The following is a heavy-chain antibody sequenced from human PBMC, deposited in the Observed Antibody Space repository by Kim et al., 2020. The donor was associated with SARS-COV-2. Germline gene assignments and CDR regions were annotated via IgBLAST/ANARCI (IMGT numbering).Heavy chain of an antibody. J-gene: IGHJ4*02. CDR3: TYSGTYYPSY. D-gene: IGHD1-26*01. Sequence: GGSLRLSCAASGFIFSDHYMDWVRQAPGKGLEWVGRSRNKANSYTTEYAASVKGSFTISRDDSKNSLYLQMNSLKTEDTVVYYCTYSGTYYPSYWGQGTL. CDR2: SRNKANSYTT. V-gene: IGHV3-72*01. CDR1: GFIFSDHY.